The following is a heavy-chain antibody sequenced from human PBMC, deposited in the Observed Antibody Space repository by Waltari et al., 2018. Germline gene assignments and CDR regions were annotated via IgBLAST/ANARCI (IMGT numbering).Heavy chain of an antibody. CDR2: IKSKTDGGTT. D-gene: IGHD2-2*01. CDR1: GFTFSNAW. Sequence: EVQLVESGGGLVKPGGSLRLSCAASGFTFSNAWMSCVRQAPGRGLEWVGRIKSKTDGGTTDYAAPVKGRFTISRDDSKNTLYLQMNSLKTEDTAVYYCTTVLGRTSCYYYYYMDVWGKGTTVTISS. J-gene: IGHJ6*03. V-gene: IGHV3-15*01. CDR3: TTVLGRTSCYYYYYMDV.